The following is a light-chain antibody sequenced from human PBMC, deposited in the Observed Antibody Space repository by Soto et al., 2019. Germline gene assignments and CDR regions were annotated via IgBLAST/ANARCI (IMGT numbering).Light chain of an antibody. CDR2: EVT. Sequence: QSALTQLASVSGSPGQSITISCTGTSSDVGGYDFVSWYRQYPGQAPKILIYEVTHRPSGVPDRFSGSKSGNTASLTISGLQADDEADYYCSSYTITSSPVFGPGTKVTVL. V-gene: IGLV2-14*01. CDR3: SSYTITSSPV. CDR1: SSDVGGYDF. J-gene: IGLJ1*01.